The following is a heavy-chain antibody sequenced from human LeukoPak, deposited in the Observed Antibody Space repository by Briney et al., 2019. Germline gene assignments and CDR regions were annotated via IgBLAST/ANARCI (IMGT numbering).Heavy chain of an antibody. CDR2: ISAYNGNT. CDR3: ARSKVGATIDY. V-gene: IGHV1-18*01. J-gene: IGHJ4*02. D-gene: IGHD1-26*01. CDR1: GYTFTSYG. Sequence: GASVKVSCTASGYTFTSYGITWVRQAPGQGLEWMGWISAYNGNTNYAQNLQGRVSMTTDTSTSTAYMEVRSLRSDDTAVYYCARSKVGATIDYWGQGTLVTVSS.